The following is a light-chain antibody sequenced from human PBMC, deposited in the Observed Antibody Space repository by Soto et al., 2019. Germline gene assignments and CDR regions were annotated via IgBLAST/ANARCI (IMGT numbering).Light chain of an antibody. CDR1: SSNIGSNT. V-gene: IGLV1-44*01. CDR2: SNN. Sequence: QAVVTQPPSASGTPGQRVTISCSGSSSNIGSNTVNWYQQLPGTDPKLLIYSNNQRPSGVPDRFSGSKSGTSASQAISGLQSEDEADYYCAAWDDSLNGVVFGGGTKLTVL. J-gene: IGLJ2*01. CDR3: AAWDDSLNGVV.